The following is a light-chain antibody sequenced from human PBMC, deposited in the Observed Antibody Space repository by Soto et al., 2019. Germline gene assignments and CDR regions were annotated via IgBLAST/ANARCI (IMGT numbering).Light chain of an antibody. CDR3: HQYDRSAIFT. J-gene: IGKJ3*01. CDR2: GAS. Sequence: EIVLTQSPGTLSLSPEERATLSCRASQSVPSNYLAWYQQRPGQAPRLLIYGASTRAAGVPDRFSGSGSGTEFTLTINRLEPEDFAVFYCHQYDRSAIFTFGPGTTVDIK. CDR1: QSVPSNY. V-gene: IGKV3-20*01.